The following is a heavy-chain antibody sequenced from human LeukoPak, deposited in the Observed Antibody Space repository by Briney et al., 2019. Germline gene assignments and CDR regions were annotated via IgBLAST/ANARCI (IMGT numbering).Heavy chain of an antibody. CDR3: ARFKVGRNTTQKNAFDI. D-gene: IGHD1-26*01. V-gene: IGHV3-30*01. Sequence: GGSLRLSCAASGFTFSNYAMHWARQAPGKGLEWVAVISFDSTKEYYANSVKGRFIVARDNPKATPHLQMHSLRPDGTAIYYCARFKVGRNTTQKNAFDIWGRGTLVTVSS. J-gene: IGHJ3*02. CDR2: ISFDSTKE. CDR1: GFTFSNYA.